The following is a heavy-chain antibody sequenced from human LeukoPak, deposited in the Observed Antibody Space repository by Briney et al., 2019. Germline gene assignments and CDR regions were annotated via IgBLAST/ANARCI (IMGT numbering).Heavy chain of an antibody. D-gene: IGHD1-26*01. Sequence: GGSLRLSCAASGFTVSSNYMSWVRQAPGKGLEWVSVIYSGGSTYYADSVKGRFTISRDNSKNTLYLQMNSLRAEDTAVYYGASSVRGATEYYFDYWGQGTLVTVSS. CDR1: GFTVSSNY. J-gene: IGHJ4*02. CDR2: IYSGGST. V-gene: IGHV3-53*01. CDR3: ASSVRGATEYYFDY.